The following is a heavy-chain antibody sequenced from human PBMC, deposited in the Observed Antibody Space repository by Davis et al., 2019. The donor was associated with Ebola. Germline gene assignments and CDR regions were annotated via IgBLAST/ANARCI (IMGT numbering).Heavy chain of an antibody. V-gene: IGHV3-15*01. CDR3: TAYYYHSTGPSPGGY. J-gene: IGHJ4*02. CDR1: GFTFSNAW. CDR2: IKSKTDGGTT. Sequence: GSLKISCAASGFTFSNAWLTWVRQAPGKGLEWVGRIKSKTDGGTTDYGAPVKGRFTISRDDSKDTQYLQMNSLKTEDTAVYYCTAYYYHSTGPSPGGYWGQGTLVTVSS. D-gene: IGHD3-22*01.